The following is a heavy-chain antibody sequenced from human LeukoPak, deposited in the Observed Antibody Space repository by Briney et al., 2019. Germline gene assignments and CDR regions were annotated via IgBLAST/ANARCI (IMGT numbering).Heavy chain of an antibody. D-gene: IGHD3-22*01. CDR1: GGSFSGYY. V-gene: IGHV4-34*01. CDR2: INHSGST. CDR3: AISYYYDSMGAYDY. J-gene: IGHJ4*02. Sequence: SETLSLTCAVYGGSFSGYYWSWIRQPPGKGLEWIGEINHSGSTNYNPSLKSRVTISVDTSKNQFSLKLNSVTAADTAVYYCAISYYYDSMGAYDYWGQGTLVTVSS.